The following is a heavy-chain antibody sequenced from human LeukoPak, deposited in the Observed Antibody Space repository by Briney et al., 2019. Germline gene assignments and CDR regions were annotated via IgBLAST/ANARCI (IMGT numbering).Heavy chain of an antibody. CDR2: INWNGGST. J-gene: IGHJ4*02. V-gene: IGHV3-20*01. CDR1: GFTFDDYG. CDR3: ARDFFDSSGYYYADY. Sequence: GGSLRLSCAASGFTFDDYGMSWVRQAPGKGLEWVSGINWNGGSTGYADSVKGRFTISRDNAKNSLYLQMNSLRAEDTALYHCARDFFDSSGYYYADYWGQGTLVTVSS. D-gene: IGHD3-22*01.